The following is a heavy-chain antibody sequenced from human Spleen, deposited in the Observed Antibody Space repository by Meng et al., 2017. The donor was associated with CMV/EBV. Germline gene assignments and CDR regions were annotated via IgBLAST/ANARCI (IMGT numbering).Heavy chain of an antibody. D-gene: IGHD6-25*01. Sequence: LAYAASGCTFSSYWMHWVRQAPGKGLVWVSRINSDGSSTSYADSVKGRFTISRDNAKNTLYLQMNSLRAEDTAVYYCARAKRNYFDYWGQGTLVTVSS. CDR1: GCTFSSYW. V-gene: IGHV3-74*01. J-gene: IGHJ4*02. CDR3: ARAKRNYFDY. CDR2: INSDGSST.